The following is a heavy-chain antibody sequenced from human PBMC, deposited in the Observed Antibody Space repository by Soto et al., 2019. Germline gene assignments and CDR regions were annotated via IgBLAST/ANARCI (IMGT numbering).Heavy chain of an antibody. D-gene: IGHD1-1*01. CDR3: ATGSFTSTGGRIGYHYNAMDV. J-gene: IGHJ6*02. Sequence: SVKVSCKASGGTFSSHSINWVRQAPGQGLEWMGGIIPIFGPANFAKKFQGRVTITADESTTTAYMELSTLTSEDTAVYYCATGSFTSTGGRIGYHYNAMDVWGQGTTVTVSS. CDR2: IIPIFGPA. V-gene: IGHV1-69*13. CDR1: GGTFSSHS.